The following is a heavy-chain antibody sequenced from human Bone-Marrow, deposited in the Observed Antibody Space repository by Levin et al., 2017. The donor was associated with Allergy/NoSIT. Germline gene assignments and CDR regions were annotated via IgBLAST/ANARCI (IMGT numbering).Heavy chain of an antibody. CDR2: IKSKTDGGTT. J-gene: IGHJ6*02. CDR3: TTDLCRIAARGGEYYYYYGMDV. Sequence: PGGSLRLSCAASGFTFSNAWMSWVRQAPGKGLEWVGRIKSKTDGGTTDYAAPVKGRFTISRDDTKNTLYLQMNSLKTEDTAVYYCTTDLCRIAARGGEYYYYYGMDVWGQGTTVTVSS. V-gene: IGHV3-15*01. D-gene: IGHD6-6*01. CDR1: GFTFSNAW.